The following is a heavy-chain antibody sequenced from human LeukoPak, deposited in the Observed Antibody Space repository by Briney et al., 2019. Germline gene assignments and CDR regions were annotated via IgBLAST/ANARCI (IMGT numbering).Heavy chain of an antibody. CDR2: ISSSSSYI. CDR1: GYTFSSYS. CDR3: ARYNWNDNEFDP. D-gene: IGHD1-1*01. Sequence: GGCLRLSCAASGYTFSSYSMNWVRQAPGKGLEWVSSISSSSSYIYYADSVKGRFTISRDNAKNSLYLQMNSLRAEDTAVYYCARYNWNDNEFDPWGQGTLVTVSS. J-gene: IGHJ5*02. V-gene: IGHV3-21*01.